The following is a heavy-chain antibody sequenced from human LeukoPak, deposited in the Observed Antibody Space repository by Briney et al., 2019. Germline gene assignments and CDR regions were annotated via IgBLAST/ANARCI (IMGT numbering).Heavy chain of an antibody. Sequence: ASVKVSCKASGYTFTSYGISWVRQAPGQGLEWMGWISAYNGNTNYAQKLQGRVTMTTDTSTSTAYMELRSLRSDDTAVYYCARDRGSYDSSGYLNWFDPWGQGTLVTVSS. CDR3: ARDRGSYDSSGYLNWFDP. J-gene: IGHJ5*02. CDR2: ISAYNGNT. CDR1: GYTFTSYG. V-gene: IGHV1-18*01. D-gene: IGHD3-22*01.